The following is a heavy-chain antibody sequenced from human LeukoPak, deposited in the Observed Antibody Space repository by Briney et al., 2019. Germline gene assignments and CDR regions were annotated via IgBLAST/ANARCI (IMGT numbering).Heavy chain of an antibody. CDR1: GLIFSSYV. V-gene: IGHV3-23*01. J-gene: IGHJ4*02. CDR3: AKVQEMDTILPPFHY. CDR2: ISGSGGNT. Sequence: GGSLRLSCAASGLIFSSYVMSWVRQAPGKGLEWVSAISGSGGNTFYADSVKGRFTISRDNSKNTLYLQVNSLRAADTAIYYCAKVQEMDTILPPFHYWGQGTLVTVSS. D-gene: IGHD5-24*01.